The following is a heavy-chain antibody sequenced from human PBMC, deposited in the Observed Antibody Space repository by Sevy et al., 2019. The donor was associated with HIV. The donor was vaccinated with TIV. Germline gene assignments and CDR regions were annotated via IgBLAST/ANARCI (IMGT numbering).Heavy chain of an antibody. Sequence: SETLSLTCTVYGGSFSGYYWSWIRQPPGKGLEWIGEINHSGSTNYNPSLKSRVTISVDTSKNQFSLKLSSVTAADTAVYYCARGPKYFKSNMITFGGVRNWFDPWGQGTLVTVSS. CDR1: GGSFSGYY. CDR3: ARGPKYFKSNMITFGGVRNWFDP. V-gene: IGHV4-34*01. J-gene: IGHJ5*02. CDR2: INHSGST. D-gene: IGHD3-16*01.